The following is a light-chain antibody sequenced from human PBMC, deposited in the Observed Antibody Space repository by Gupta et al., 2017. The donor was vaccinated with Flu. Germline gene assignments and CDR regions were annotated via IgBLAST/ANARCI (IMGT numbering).Light chain of an antibody. CDR2: EVN. Sequence: QSALTQPPSVSGSPGQSITISCTGTSSDVGTYNHVSWYHQHPGKAPKLLIYEVNKRPSGVSNHFSGCNSGNTASLTISGLQTEDEADCYCCSSAASRTFAVFGGGTKLTVL. CDR3: CSSAASRTFAV. CDR1: SSDVGTYNH. J-gene: IGLJ3*02. V-gene: IGLV2-23*02.